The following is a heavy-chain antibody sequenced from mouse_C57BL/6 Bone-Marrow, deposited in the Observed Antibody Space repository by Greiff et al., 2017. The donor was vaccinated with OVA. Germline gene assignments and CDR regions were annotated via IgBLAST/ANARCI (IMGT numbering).Heavy chain of an antibody. CDR2: IWSGGST. CDR3: ARPYYGSRWWYFDV. V-gene: IGHV2-2*01. CDR1: GFSLTSYG. Sequence: VKLQESGPGLVQPSQSLSITCTVSGFSLTSYGVHWVRQSPGKGLEWLGVIWSGGSTDYNAAFIPRLSISKDNSKSQVFFKMNSLQADDTAIYYCARPYYGSRWWYFDVWGTGTTVTVSS. D-gene: IGHD1-1*01. J-gene: IGHJ1*03.